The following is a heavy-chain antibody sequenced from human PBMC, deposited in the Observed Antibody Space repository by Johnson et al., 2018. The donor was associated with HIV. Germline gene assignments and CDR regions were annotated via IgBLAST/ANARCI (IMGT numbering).Heavy chain of an antibody. CDR2: ISYDGSNK. D-gene: IGHD3-22*01. CDR3: ARDYYDSSGYHHAFDI. CDR1: GFTFSSYG. Sequence: QVQLVESGGGVVQPGRSLRLSCAASGFTFSSYGMHWVRQAPGKGLEWVAVISYDGSNKYYADSVKGRFTISRDNSKNTVYLQMNSLRAEDTAVYYCARDYYDSSGYHHAFDIWGQGTMVTVSS. J-gene: IGHJ3*02. V-gene: IGHV3-30*03.